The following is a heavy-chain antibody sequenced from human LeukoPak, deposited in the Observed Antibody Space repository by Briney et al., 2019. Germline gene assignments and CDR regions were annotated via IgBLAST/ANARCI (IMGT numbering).Heavy chain of an antibody. V-gene: IGHV3-23*01. CDR3: AKDLSSGWYPYYFDF. Sequence: PGGSLRLSCADSGFTSCNYTINCVRQAPGKGLEWVSAISGSGAATFNADSVKGRFTISRDNSKNTLCLQVNSLRAEDTAVYYCAKDLSSGWYPYYFDFWGRGTLVTVSS. D-gene: IGHD6-19*01. CDR1: GFTSCNYT. CDR2: ISGSGAAT. J-gene: IGHJ4*02.